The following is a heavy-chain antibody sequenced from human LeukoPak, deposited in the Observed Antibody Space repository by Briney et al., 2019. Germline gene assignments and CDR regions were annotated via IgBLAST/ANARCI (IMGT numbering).Heavy chain of an antibody. CDR1: GFTFSSYG. Sequence: GGSLRLPCAASGFTFSSYGMHWVRQAPGKGLEWVSGISGNGGSTNYADSVKGRFTISRDHSKNTLYLQMHSLRAEDTAVYYCTKEPYHSGSYYFDYWGQGTLVTVSS. CDR3: TKEPYHSGSYYFDY. D-gene: IGHD1-26*01. CDR2: ISGNGGST. V-gene: IGHV3-23*01. J-gene: IGHJ4*02.